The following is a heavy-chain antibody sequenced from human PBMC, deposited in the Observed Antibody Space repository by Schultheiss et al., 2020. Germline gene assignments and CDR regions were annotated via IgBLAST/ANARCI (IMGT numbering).Heavy chain of an antibody. CDR2: ISGSGGST. J-gene: IGHJ6*02. Sequence: GGSLRLSCAASGFTFSSYSMNWVRQAPGKGLEWVSAISGSGGSTYYADSVKGRFTISRDNAKNSLYLQMNSLRAEDTAVYYCARDIPGYYYYYGMDVWGQGTTVTVSS. V-gene: IGHV3-21*04. CDR1: GFTFSSYS. CDR3: ARDIPGYYYYYGMDV.